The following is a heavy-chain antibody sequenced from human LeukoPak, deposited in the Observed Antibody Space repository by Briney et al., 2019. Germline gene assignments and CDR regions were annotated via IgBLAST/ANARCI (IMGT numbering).Heavy chain of an antibody. CDR2: ISWNSGSI. CDR3: AREGSVEGRFYYYYMDV. CDR1: GFTFDDYA. J-gene: IGHJ6*03. Sequence: GGSLRLSCAASGFTFDDYAMHWVRQAPGKGLEWVSGISWNSGSIGYADSVKGRFTISRDNAKNSLYLQMNSLRAEDTAVYYCAREGSVEGRFYYYYMDVWGKGTTVTISS. V-gene: IGHV3-9*01. D-gene: IGHD2-21*01.